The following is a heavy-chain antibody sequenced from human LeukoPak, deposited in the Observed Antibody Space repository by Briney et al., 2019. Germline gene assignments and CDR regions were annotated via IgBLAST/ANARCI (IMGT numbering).Heavy chain of an antibody. Sequence: SETLTLTCTVSGCTIRSYYWSWIRQPPGKGLEWIGYIYFSGSTSYNSSLKSRVTISVDRSKNQFSLKLSAVAAADTAVYYCARSYDTNFDYWGQGTLVTVSS. D-gene: IGHD3-3*01. CDR2: IYFSGST. V-gene: IGHV4-59*01. CDR1: GCTIRSYY. CDR3: ARSYDTNFDY. J-gene: IGHJ4*02.